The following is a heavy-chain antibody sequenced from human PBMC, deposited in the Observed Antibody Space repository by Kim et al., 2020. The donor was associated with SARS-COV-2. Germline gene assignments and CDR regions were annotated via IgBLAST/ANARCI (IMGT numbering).Heavy chain of an antibody. CDR3: ARDPVIQLKYYFDY. V-gene: IGHV1-3*01. J-gene: IGHJ4*02. CDR1: GYTFTSYA. Sequence: ASVKVSCKASGYTFTSYAMHWVRQAPGQRLEWMGWINAGNGNTKYSQKFQGRVTITRDTSASTAYMELSSLRSEDTAVYYCARDPVIQLKYYFDYWGQGTLVTVSS. D-gene: IGHD5-18*01. CDR2: INAGNGNT.